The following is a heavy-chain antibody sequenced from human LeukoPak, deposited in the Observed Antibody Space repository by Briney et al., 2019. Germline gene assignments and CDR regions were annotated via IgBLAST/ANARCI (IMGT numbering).Heavy chain of an antibody. J-gene: IGHJ4*02. V-gene: IGHV3-23*01. CDR3: AKGAKKVERIVTVRGVTRAELDY. Sequence: GGSLRLSCAASGFTFSAYAMSWVRQAPGKGLEWVSVISANGGRTFYANSVYGRFTIFRDNSNNTLFLQMNSLTAEDAAVYYCAKGAKKVERIVTVRGVTRAELDYWGLGTLVTVSS. CDR1: GFTFSAYA. CDR2: ISANGGRT. D-gene: IGHD3-10*01.